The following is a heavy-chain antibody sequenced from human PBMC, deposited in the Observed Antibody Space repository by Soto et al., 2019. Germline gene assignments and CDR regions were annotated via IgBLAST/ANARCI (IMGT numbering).Heavy chain of an antibody. J-gene: IGHJ4*02. CDR1: GFSFSSYA. V-gene: IGHV3-30-3*01. D-gene: IGHD5-18*01. CDR3: ARVSMDTAPPHFDY. Sequence: QVQLVESGGGVVQPGRSLRLSCAASGFSFSSYAMHWARQAPGKGLQWVAVISYDGSNKYYADSVKGRFTFSRDNSKTTLYLQMNSLRAEDSAVFYCARVSMDTAPPHFDYWAQGTLVTVSS. CDR2: ISYDGSNK.